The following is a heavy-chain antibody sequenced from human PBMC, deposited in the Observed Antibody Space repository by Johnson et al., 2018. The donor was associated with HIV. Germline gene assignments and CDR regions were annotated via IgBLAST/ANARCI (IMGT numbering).Heavy chain of an antibody. CDR2: ISGGGGRT. CDR3: AKDRRPGWEIRGYAFDI. V-gene: IGHV3-23*04. J-gene: IGHJ3*02. D-gene: IGHD1-26*01. CDR1: GFTFSSYA. Sequence: VQLVESGGGLVQPGGSLRLSCAASGFTFSSYAMSWVRQAPGKGLEWVAAISGGGGRTYYAHSVQGRFTISSDNAKNSLYLHMNSLSAEDTALYYCAKDRRPGWEIRGYAFDIWGQGTMVTVSS.